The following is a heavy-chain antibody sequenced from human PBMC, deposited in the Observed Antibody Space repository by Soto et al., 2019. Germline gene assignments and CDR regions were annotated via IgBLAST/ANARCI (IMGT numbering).Heavy chain of an antibody. CDR1: GGSISSYY. CDR2: IYYSGST. V-gene: IGHV4-59*04. J-gene: IGHJ4*02. Sequence: SETLSLTCTVSGGSISSYYWSWIRQPPGKGLEWIGYIYYSGSTYYNPSLKSRVTISVDTSKNQFSLKLSSVTAADTAVYYCARHIVLPTGFDYWGQGTLVTVSS. CDR3: ARHIVLPTGFDY. D-gene: IGHD2-8*01.